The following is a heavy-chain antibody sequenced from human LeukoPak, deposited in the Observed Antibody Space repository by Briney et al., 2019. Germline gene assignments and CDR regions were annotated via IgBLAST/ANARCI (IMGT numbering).Heavy chain of an antibody. CDR1: GFSLSTSGVG. D-gene: IGHD6-13*01. CDR2: IYWDDDK. Sequence: ASGPTLVKPTQTLTLTCTFSGFSLSTSGVGVGWIRQPPGKALEWLALIYWDDDKRYSPSLKSRLTITKDTSKNQVVLTMTNMDPVDTATYYCARRIASAVPGWFDPWGQETLVTVSS. J-gene: IGHJ5*02. V-gene: IGHV2-5*02. CDR3: ARRIASAVPGWFDP.